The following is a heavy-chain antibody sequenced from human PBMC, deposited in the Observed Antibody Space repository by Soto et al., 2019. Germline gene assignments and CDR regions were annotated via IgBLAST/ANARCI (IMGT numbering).Heavy chain of an antibody. CDR1: GFTFSGNV. J-gene: IGHJ6*02. CDR3: AKTASHYYWGIDV. Sequence: VASGGGVVQPGRSRRLSCAASGFTFSGNVMHWVRQAPGKGLEWVAVISHDGDKKYYGDSVKGRFTVSRDNSRNTLYLHMDRLSPDDTAIYYCAKTASHYYWGIDVWGQGTTVVGSS. V-gene: IGHV3-30*18. CDR2: ISHDGDKK. D-gene: IGHD6-6*01.